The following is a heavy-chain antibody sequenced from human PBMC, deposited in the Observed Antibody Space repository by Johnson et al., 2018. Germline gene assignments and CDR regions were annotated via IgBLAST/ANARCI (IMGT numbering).Heavy chain of an antibody. CDR2: LSWNRGSI. V-gene: IGHV3-9*01. CDR1: GFNFDDYA. Sequence: EVQLLESGGGLVQPGRSLRLSCAATGFNFDDYAMHWVRQVPGKGLEWVSGLSWNRGSIRYADSVKGRFTISRDSAKSSLYLQVNSLRPEDTALYYCARDIRLTLIRRQSGAFDFWGHGTMVTVSS. CDR3: ARDIRLTLIRRQSGAFDF. D-gene: IGHD3-10*01. J-gene: IGHJ3*01.